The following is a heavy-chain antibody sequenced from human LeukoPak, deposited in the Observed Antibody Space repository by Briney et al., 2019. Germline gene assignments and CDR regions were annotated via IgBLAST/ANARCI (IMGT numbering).Heavy chain of an antibody. Sequence: GESLKISCKRSGYSFISYGSAWLRQIPGKGLEWMGIIYPGDSDTRYSPSFQGQVTISADKSISTAYLQWSSLKASDTAMYYCARANLNSHDSSGYLYWGQGTLVTVSS. V-gene: IGHV5-51*01. D-gene: IGHD3-22*01. J-gene: IGHJ4*02. CDR3: ARANLNSHDSSGYLY. CDR2: IYPGDSDT. CDR1: GYSFISYG.